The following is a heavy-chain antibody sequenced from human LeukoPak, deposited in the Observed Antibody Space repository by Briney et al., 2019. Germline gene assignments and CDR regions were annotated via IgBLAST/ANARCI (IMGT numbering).Heavy chain of an antibody. V-gene: IGHV4-39*01. Sequence: SETLSLTCTVSGGSISSSCYYWGWIRQPPGKGLEWIGSIYYSGSTYYNPSLKSRVTISVDTSKNQFSLKLSSVTAADTAVYYCARPQPGIVVVPAMGPSYYYMDVWGKGTTVTVSS. J-gene: IGHJ6*03. D-gene: IGHD2-2*01. CDR3: ARPQPGIVVVPAMGPSYYYMDV. CDR2: IYYSGST. CDR1: GGSISSSCYY.